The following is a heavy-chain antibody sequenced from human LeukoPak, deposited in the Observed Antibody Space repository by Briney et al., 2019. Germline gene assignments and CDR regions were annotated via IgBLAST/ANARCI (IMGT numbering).Heavy chain of an antibody. CDR2: ISGSGGST. D-gene: IGHD3-22*01. CDR1: GFTFRDYA. V-gene: IGHV3-23*01. Sequence: GGSLRLSCAASGFTFRDYAMSWVRQAPGKGLEWVSAISGSGGSTYYADSVKGRFTISRDNSKNTLYLQMNSLRAEDTAVYYCAKADDYYDSSGFDYWGQGTLVTVSS. J-gene: IGHJ4*02. CDR3: AKADDYYDSSGFDY.